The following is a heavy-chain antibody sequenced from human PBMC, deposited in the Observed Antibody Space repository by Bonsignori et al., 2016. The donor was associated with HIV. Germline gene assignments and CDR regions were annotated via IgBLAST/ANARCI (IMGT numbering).Heavy chain of an antibody. Sequence: SETLSLTCTVSGGSISSYYWSWIRQPAGKGLEWIGRIYTSGSTNYNPSLKSRVTMSVDTSKSQFSLKLSSVTAADTAVYYCAREGSSWFYYYYYMDVWGKGTTVTVSS. CDR3: AREGSSWFYYYYYMDV. J-gene: IGHJ6*03. CDR1: GGSISSYY. CDR2: IYTSGST. V-gene: IGHV4-4*07. D-gene: IGHD6-13*01.